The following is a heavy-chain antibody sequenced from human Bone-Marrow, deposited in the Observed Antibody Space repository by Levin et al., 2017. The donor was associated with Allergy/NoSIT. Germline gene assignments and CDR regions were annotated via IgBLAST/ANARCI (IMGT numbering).Heavy chain of an antibody. V-gene: IGHV3-21*01. Sequence: PGGSLRLSCAASGFTFSSYSMNWVRQAPGKGLEWVSSISSSSSYIYYADSVKGRFTISRDNAKNSLYLQMNSLRAEDTAVYYCARDPRSVPAALDYYYYYGMDVWGQGTTVTVSS. J-gene: IGHJ6*02. CDR1: GFTFSSYS. CDR3: ARDPRSVPAALDYYYYYGMDV. D-gene: IGHD2-2*01. CDR2: ISSSSSYI.